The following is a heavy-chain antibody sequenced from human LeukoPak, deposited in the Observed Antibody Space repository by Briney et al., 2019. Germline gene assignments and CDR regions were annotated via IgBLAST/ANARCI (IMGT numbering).Heavy chain of an antibody. V-gene: IGHV3-74*03. CDR3: VRSDWFDN. CDR1: GFFFSNYG. CDR2: VNSDGRFT. J-gene: IGHJ5*02. Sequence: GGSLRLSCAASGFFFSNYGMHWVRQAPGKGLVWVSRVNSDGRFTKYADSVKGRFTISRDNPKNTLYLQMNSLRAEDTAMYYCVRSDWFDNWGQGTLVTVSS.